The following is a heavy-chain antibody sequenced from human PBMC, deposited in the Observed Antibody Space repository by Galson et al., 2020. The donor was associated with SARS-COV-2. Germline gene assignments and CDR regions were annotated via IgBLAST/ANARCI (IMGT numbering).Heavy chain of an antibody. J-gene: IGHJ6*02. Sequence: QLGESLKISCAASDFTFSTYGTHWVRQAPGKGLEWVAVTSYDGNTKFYADSVKGRFTISRDTSNNTLYLQMNSLRIEDTAVYYCAKDPWGSYGSGTYTGMDVWSQGTTVTVSS. V-gene: IGHV3-30*18. CDR2: TSYDGNTK. D-gene: IGHD3-10*01. CDR3: AKDPWGSYGSGTYTGMDV. CDR1: DFTFSTYG.